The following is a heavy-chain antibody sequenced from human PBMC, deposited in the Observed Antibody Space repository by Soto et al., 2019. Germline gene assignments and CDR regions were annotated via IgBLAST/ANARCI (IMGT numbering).Heavy chain of an antibody. CDR2: ISSSYSST. Sequence: GGSLRLSCAASGFTFSSFEFNWVRQAPGKGLEWVAYISSSYSSTYYADSVKGRFTISRDNAQNSLYLQMNSLTAEDTAVYYCTRGDYPDYWGPGTLVTVSS. CDR3: TRGDYPDY. V-gene: IGHV3-48*03. J-gene: IGHJ4*02. CDR1: GFTFSSFE.